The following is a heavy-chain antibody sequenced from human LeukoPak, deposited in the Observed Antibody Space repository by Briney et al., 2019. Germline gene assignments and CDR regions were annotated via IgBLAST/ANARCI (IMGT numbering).Heavy chain of an antibody. CDR3: ARDRELRYFDY. Sequence: SETLSLTCTVSGGSTSSSSYYWGWIRQPPGKGLEWIGSIYYSGSTYYNPSLKSRVTISVDTSKNQFSLKLSSVTAADTAVYYCARDRELRYFDYWGQGTLVTVSS. V-gene: IGHV4-39*07. J-gene: IGHJ4*02. CDR1: GGSTSSSSYY. CDR2: IYYSGST. D-gene: IGHD1-26*01.